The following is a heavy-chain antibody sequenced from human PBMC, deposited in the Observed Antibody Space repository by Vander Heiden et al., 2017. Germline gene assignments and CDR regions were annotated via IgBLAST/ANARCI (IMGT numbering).Heavy chain of an antibody. V-gene: IGHV3-23*01. J-gene: IGHJ4*02. D-gene: IGHD6-19*01. CDR2: VTERNGRT. Sequence: EVQILASGGGLVQPGGSLNLSCAASGFTFRNYAMTWVRQAPGKRLEWVSTVTERNGRTYYTDSVKGRFTISRDNSKDTLYLQMNSLRVADTAMYYCVGGPRWLVDSWGQGTQVTVSS. CDR1: GFTFRNYA. CDR3: VGGPRWLVDS.